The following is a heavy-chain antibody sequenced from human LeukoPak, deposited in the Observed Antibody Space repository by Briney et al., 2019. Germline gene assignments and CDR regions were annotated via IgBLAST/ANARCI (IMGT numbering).Heavy chain of an antibody. V-gene: IGHV3-72*01. CDR1: GFTFSDYY. CDR3: ARDRDWCFDL. Sequence: PGGSLRLSCAVSGFTFSDYYMDWVRQAPGKGLEWVGRIRNKANSYTTEYAASVKGRFTISRDDSKNSLYLQMNSLRDEDTAVYYCARDRDWCFDLWGRGTLVTVSS. J-gene: IGHJ2*01. CDR2: IRNKANSYTT.